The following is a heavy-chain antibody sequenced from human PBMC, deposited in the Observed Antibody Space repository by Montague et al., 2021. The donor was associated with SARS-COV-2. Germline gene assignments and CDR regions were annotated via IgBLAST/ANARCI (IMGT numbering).Heavy chain of an antibody. V-gene: IGHV4-39*01. Sequence: SETLSLTCTVSGGSISSSSYDWGWIRQPPGKGLEWIGSIYYSGSTYYNPSLKSRVTISVDTSKNQFSLKLSSVTAADTAVYYCAAKRGGWLRLSSWFDPWGQGTLVTVSS. J-gene: IGHJ5*02. CDR3: AAKRGGWLRLSSWFDP. CDR2: IYYSGST. D-gene: IGHD5-12*01. CDR1: GGSISSSSYD.